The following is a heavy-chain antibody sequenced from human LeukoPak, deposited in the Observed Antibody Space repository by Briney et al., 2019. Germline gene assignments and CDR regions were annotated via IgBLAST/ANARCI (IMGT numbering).Heavy chain of an antibody. CDR1: GFTFDDYA. CDR2: ISGDGGSR. J-gene: IGHJ4*02. D-gene: IGHD6-19*01. Sequence: GGSLRLSCAVSGFTFDDYAMHWVRQAPGKGLEWVSLISGDGGSRYYAGSVKGRFTVSRDKSKNSLYLQMNRLRTEDTAFYYCAKGADPLTWRMTTVAGTRFDFWGQGTLVTVSS. CDR3: AKGADPLTWRMTTVAGTRFDF. V-gene: IGHV3-43*02.